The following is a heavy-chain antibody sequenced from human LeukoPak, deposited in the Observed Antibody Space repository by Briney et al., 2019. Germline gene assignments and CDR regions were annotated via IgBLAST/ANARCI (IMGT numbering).Heavy chain of an antibody. CDR3: ARGAYYDFWSGYGRQYDWFDP. CDR2: IYYSGST. V-gene: IGHV4-39*07. CDR1: GGSISSTRYY. D-gene: IGHD3-3*01. Sequence: SETLSLTCTVSGGSISSTRYYWGWIRQPPGKGLEWIGSIYYSGSTNYNPSLKSRVTISVDTSKNQFSLKLSSVTAADTAVYYCARGAYYDFWSGYGRQYDWFDPWGQGTLVTVSS. J-gene: IGHJ5*02.